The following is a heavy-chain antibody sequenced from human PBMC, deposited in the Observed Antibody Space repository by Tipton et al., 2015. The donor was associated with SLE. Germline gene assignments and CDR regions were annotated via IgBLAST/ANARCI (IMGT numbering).Heavy chain of an antibody. CDR3: ARERLGQWLAFDY. V-gene: IGHV3-30*03. Sequence: SLRLSCAASGFTFSNYGMHWVRQAPGKGLEWVAVISYDGSNKYYADSVKGRFTISRDNSKNTLYLQMNSLRAEDTAVYYCARERLGQWLAFDYWGQGTLVTVSS. CDR2: ISYDGSNK. CDR1: GFTFSNYG. D-gene: IGHD6-19*01. J-gene: IGHJ4*02.